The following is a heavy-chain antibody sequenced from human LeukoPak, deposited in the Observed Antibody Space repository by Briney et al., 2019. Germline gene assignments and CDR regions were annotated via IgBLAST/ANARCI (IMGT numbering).Heavy chain of an antibody. V-gene: IGHV4-59*01. J-gene: IGHJ6*02. Sequence: SETLSLTCTVSGGSISSYYWSWIRQPPGKGLEWIGYIYYSGSTNYNPSLKSRVTISVDTSKNQFSLKLSSVTAADTAVYYCARDRSGLDVWGQGTTVTVSS. CDR1: GGSISSYY. D-gene: IGHD6-19*01. CDR2: IYYSGST. CDR3: ARDRSGLDV.